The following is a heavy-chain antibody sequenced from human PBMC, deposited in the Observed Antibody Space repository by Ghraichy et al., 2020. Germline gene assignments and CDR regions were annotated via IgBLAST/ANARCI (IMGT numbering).Heavy chain of an antibody. CDR1: GFTFDDYA. J-gene: IGHJ3*01. CDR3: ARGRAVAGWGAFDF. D-gene: IGHD6-19*01. CDR2: INWNGGTI. Sequence: GGSLRLSCAASGFTFDDYAMSWVRQVPGKGLEWVSVINWNGGTIGYVDSVKGRFTVSRDNAKNSLYLQLNSPRAEDTALYYCARGRAVAGWGAFDFWGQGTMVTVSS. V-gene: IGHV3-20*04.